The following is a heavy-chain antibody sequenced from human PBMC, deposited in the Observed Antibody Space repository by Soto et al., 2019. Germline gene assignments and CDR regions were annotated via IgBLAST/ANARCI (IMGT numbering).Heavy chain of an antibody. CDR2: IYPGDSDT. J-gene: IGHJ4*02. CDR3: ARRNDYDGRGYYLDY. Sequence: LGESLKISCKGSGYNFANYWIGWVRQMPGKGLEWMGIIYPGDSDTRHSPSFQGQVTISADKSISTAYLQWSSLKASDTAMYYCARRNDYDGRGYYLDYWGQGTLVTVSS. CDR1: GYNFANYW. V-gene: IGHV5-51*01. D-gene: IGHD3-22*01.